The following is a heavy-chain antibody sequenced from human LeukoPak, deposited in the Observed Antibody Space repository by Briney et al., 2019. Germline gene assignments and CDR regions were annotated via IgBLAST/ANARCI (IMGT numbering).Heavy chain of an antibody. D-gene: IGHD2-15*01. V-gene: IGHV1-46*01. CDR1: TFTNSY. J-gene: IGHJ5*02. Sequence: GASVRVSCKANTFTNSYMHWVRQAPGHGLEWMGIIRLDDGRTNSAPNFRGKLTVTRDTSTTTVYMELSSLTSEDTAVYYCARESPGTCYFDTWGQGTLVTVSS. CDR3: ARESPGTCYFDT. CDR2: IRLDDGRT.